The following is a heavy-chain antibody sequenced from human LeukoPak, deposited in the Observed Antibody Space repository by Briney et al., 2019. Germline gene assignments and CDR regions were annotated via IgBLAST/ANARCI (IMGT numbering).Heavy chain of an antibody. Sequence: GGSLRLSCAASGFTFSNAWMSWVRQATGKGLEWVSAIGTAGDTYYPGSVKGRFTISRENAKNSLYLQMNSLRAGDTAVYYCARGGYGSGLGGFDPWGQGTLVTVSS. CDR3: ARGGYGSGLGGFDP. V-gene: IGHV3-13*01. CDR2: IGTAGDT. D-gene: IGHD3-10*01. CDR1: GFTFSNAW. J-gene: IGHJ5*02.